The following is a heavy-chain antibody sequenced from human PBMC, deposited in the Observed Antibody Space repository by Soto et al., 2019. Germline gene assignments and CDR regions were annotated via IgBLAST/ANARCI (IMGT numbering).Heavy chain of an antibody. CDR3: ASKANTNSWFVGDY. J-gene: IGHJ4*02. D-gene: IGHD6-13*01. CDR1: GFTFSSYW. Sequence: EVQLVESGGGLVQPGGSLRLSCAASGFTFSSYWMHWVRQAPGKGLVWVSRINGDGSSTNYADSVRGRFTISRDNAKNTLYLQMNSLRAEDTAVYECASKANTNSWFVGDYWGQGNLVTVSS. CDR2: INGDGSST. V-gene: IGHV3-74*01.